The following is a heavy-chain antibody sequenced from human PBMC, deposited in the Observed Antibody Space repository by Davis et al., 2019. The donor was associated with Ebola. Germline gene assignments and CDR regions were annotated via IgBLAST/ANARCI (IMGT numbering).Heavy chain of an antibody. CDR1: GGSISSGDYY. D-gene: IGHD3-10*01. V-gene: IGHV4-30-4*08. Sequence: PSETLSLTCTVSGGSISSGDYYWSWIRQPPGKGLEWIGYIYYSGSTYYNPSLKSRVTISVDTSKNQFSLKLSSVTAADTAVYYCARDRDYYGSGSPYYFDYWGQGTLVTVSS. CDR2: IYYSGST. J-gene: IGHJ4*02. CDR3: ARDRDYYGSGSPYYFDY.